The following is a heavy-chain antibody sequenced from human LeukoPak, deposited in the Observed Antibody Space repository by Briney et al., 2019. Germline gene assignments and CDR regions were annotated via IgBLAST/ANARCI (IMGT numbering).Heavy chain of an antibody. CDR3: ARRGYSYSHDY. CDR2: IYPGDSDT. J-gene: IGHJ4*02. CDR1: GYSFTSYW. V-gene: IGHV5-51*01. D-gene: IGHD5-18*01. Sequence: GESLKISCRVSGYSFTSYWIAWVRQMPGKGLEWMGIIYPGDSDTTYSPSFQGQVTISVDKSTSTAHLQWSSLKASDTAMYYCARRGYSYSHDYWGQGTLVTVSS.